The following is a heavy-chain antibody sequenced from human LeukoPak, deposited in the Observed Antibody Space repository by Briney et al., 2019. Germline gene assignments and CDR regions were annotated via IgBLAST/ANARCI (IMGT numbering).Heavy chain of an antibody. D-gene: IGHD3-10*01. CDR3: ARRRDGDAFDI. Sequence: GESLKISCKNSGSIFTTYWIAWVRQMPGKGLDWMGIIYPGDSDTRYSSSFQGQVTISADKSISTAYLQWSSLKASDTAMYYCARRRDGDAFDIWGQGTMVTVSS. V-gene: IGHV5-51*01. J-gene: IGHJ3*02. CDR1: GSIFTTYW. CDR2: IYPGDSDT.